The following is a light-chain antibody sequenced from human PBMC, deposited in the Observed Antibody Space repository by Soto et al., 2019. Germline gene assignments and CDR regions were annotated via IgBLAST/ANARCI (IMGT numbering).Light chain of an antibody. J-gene: IGKJ4*01. Sequence: DIVMTQTPLSLSVTPGQPASISCKSSQSLMHNNGRTYLYWYLRKPGQPPQLLMYEVFNRFSGVPDRFSGSGSGTDFTLKISRVEAEDVGVYYCMQSLSLPLTFGGGTKVEIK. CDR2: EVF. CDR1: QSLMHNNGRTY. V-gene: IGKV2D-29*01. CDR3: MQSLSLPLT.